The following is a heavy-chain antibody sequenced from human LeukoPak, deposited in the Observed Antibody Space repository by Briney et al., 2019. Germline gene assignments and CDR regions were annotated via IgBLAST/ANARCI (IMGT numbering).Heavy chain of an antibody. D-gene: IGHD1-14*01. V-gene: IGHV3-7*01. Sequence: GGSLKLSCAASGFTFNSYWMTWVRQAPGKVLEGVASIKYDGSEIYYVDSVKGRFTISRDNAKNSLYLQMDSLRAEDTALYYCARNHSDPGLFFDYWGQGTLLTVSS. CDR1: GFTFNSYW. CDR2: IKYDGSEI. J-gene: IGHJ4*02. CDR3: ARNHSDPGLFFDY.